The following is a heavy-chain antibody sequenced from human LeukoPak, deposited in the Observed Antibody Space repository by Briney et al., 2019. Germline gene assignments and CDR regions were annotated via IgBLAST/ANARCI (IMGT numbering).Heavy chain of an antibody. CDR1: GFTFSSYA. J-gene: IGHJ4*02. CDR2: ISDNGYGT. Sequence: GGSLRLSCAASGFTFSSYAVSWVRQAPGKGLEWVSAISDNGYGTYFADSVKGRFTISRDNSKNTLYLQMNSLRAEGTAVYYCATDGDGYPFDYWGQGTLVTVSS. D-gene: IGHD5-24*01. CDR3: ATDGDGYPFDY. V-gene: IGHV3-23*01.